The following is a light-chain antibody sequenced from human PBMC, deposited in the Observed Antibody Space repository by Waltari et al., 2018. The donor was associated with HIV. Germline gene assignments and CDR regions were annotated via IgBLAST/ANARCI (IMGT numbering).Light chain of an antibody. V-gene: IGLV5-45*02. J-gene: IGLJ3*02. CDR1: SDINVGTYR. CDR2: YKSDSDK. Sequence: QAVLTQPSSLSASPGASASLTCTLRSDINVGTYRIYWYQQKPGSPPQYLLRYKSDSDKHRATGVPRRFSGSKDASANAGILLISGLQSYDEADYYCMIWHSTAWVFGGGTKLTVL. CDR3: MIWHSTAWV.